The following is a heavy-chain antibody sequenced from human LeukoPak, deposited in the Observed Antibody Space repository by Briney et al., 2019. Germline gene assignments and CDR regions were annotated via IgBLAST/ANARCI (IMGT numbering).Heavy chain of an antibody. V-gene: IGHV4-4*02. D-gene: IGHD6-19*01. CDR3: AREPSNLAVDNWFDP. Sequence: PSGTLSLTCAVSGGSISSSNWWSWVRQPPGKGLEWIGEIYHSGSTNYNPSLKSRVTISVDKSKNQFSLKLSSVTAADTAVYYCAREPSNLAVDNWFDPWGQGTLVTVSS. J-gene: IGHJ5*02. CDR1: GGSISSSNW. CDR2: IYHSGST.